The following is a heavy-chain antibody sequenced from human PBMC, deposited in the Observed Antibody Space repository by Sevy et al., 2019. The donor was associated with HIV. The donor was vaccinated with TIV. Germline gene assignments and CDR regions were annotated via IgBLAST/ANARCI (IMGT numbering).Heavy chain of an antibody. CDR3: AXXXSXXXXXXX. V-gene: IGHV3-11*01. Sequence: GGSLRLXXAAXXXXXXXXXMXWXXXXPGKXXXWXSYXXXGXXTIYYADSVKGRFTISRDNAKNSLYLQMNGLRAEDTAXXXXAXXXSXXXXXXXWGQXXLVTVSS. CDR1: XXXXXXXX. J-gene: IGHJ1*01. CDR2: XXXGXXTI.